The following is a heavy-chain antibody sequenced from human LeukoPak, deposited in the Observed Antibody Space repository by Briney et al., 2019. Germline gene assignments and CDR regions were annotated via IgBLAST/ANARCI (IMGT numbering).Heavy chain of an antibody. CDR1: GGSISSSW. D-gene: IGHD6-19*01. V-gene: IGHV4-4*02. CDR3: TCHSGWSGPSE. Sequence: SGTLSLTCAVSGGSISSSWWSWVHQPPGKGLEWIGEIFHSGSTNYNPSLKSRVTISVDKSKNHFSLELTSVTAADTAVYYCTCHSGWSGPSEWGQGTLVIVSS. CDR2: IFHSGST. J-gene: IGHJ4*02.